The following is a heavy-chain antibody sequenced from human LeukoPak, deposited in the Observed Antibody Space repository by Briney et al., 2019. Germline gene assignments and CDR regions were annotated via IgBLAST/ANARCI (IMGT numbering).Heavy chain of an antibody. CDR2: ISSSSSYI. D-gene: IGHD3-16*01. Sequence: PGGSLRLSCAASGFTFSSYSMNWVRQAPGKGLEWVSSISSSSSYIYYADSVKGRFTISRDNAKNSLYLQMNSLRAEDTAVYYCARGVPRDVEYYYYYMDVWGKGTTVTVSS. V-gene: IGHV3-21*01. CDR3: ARGVPRDVEYYYYYMDV. CDR1: GFTFSSYS. J-gene: IGHJ6*03.